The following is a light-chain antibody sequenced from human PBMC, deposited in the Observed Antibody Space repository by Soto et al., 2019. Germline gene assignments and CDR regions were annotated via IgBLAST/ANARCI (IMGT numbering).Light chain of an antibody. J-gene: IGKJ4*01. CDR3: QQFNNYPPS. Sequence: AIQLTQSPSSLSASVGDRVTITCRASEGISSALAWYQQKPGKAPKLLVHDASSLESGVPSRFSGRGSGQDFKLTISILQNKDFATYYCQQFNNYPPSFGGGTKVEIK. CDR1: EGISSA. V-gene: IGKV1D-13*01. CDR2: DAS.